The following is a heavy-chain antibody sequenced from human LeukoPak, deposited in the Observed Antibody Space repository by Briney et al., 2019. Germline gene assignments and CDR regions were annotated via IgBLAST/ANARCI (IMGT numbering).Heavy chain of an antibody. Sequence: GGSLRLSCAASGFTFSSYGMHWVRQAPGKGLEWVAVIWYDGSNKYYADSVKGRFTISRDNSKNTLYLQVNSLRAEDTAVYYCARDVRIAGFDYWGQGTLVTVSS. CDR3: ARDVRIAGFDY. J-gene: IGHJ4*02. CDR1: GFTFSSYG. D-gene: IGHD2-15*01. CDR2: IWYDGSNK. V-gene: IGHV3-33*01.